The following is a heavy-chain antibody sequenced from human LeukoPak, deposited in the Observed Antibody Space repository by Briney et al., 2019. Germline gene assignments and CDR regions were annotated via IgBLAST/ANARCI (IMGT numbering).Heavy chain of an antibody. J-gene: IGHJ4*02. CDR3: ARSYGGTYYFDY. CDR2: IYYSGST. CDR1: GGSISSSSYY. Sequence: SETLSLTCTVSGGSISSSSYYWGWIRQPPGKGLEWIGNIYYSGSTYYNPSLKSRVTISVDTSKNQFSLKLSSVTAADTAVYYCARSYGGTYYFDYWGQGTLVTVSS. D-gene: IGHD4-23*01. V-gene: IGHV4-39*07.